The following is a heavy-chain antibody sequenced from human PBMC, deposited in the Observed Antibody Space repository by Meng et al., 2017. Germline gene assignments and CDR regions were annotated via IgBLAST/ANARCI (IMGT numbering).Heavy chain of an antibody. J-gene: IGHJ2*01. Sequence: GGSLRLSCAASGFTFSSYAMSWVRQAPGKGLEWVSAISGSGGSTYYADSVKGRFTISRDNSKNTLYLQMNSLRSDDTAVYYCARDGWELLPRWYFDLWGRGTLVTVSS. CDR2: ISGSGGST. V-gene: IGHV3-23*01. CDR3: ARDGWELLPRWYFDL. D-gene: IGHD1-26*01. CDR1: GFTFSSYA.